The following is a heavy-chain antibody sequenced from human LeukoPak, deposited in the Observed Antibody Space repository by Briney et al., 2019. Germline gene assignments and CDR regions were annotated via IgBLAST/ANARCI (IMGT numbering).Heavy chain of an antibody. D-gene: IGHD6-19*01. V-gene: IGHV3-23*01. CDR1: GFTFSSYV. CDR2: ISGSGGST. Sequence: GGSLRLSCAASGFTFSSYVMSWVRQAPGKGLEWVSAISGSGGSTYYADSVKGRFTISRDNSKNTLYLQMNSLRAEDTAVYYCAKGEQWLDANYWGQGTLVTVSS. CDR3: AKGEQWLDANY. J-gene: IGHJ4*02.